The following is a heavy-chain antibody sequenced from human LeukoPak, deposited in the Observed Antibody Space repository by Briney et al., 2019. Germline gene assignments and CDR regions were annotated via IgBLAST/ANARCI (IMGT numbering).Heavy chain of an antibody. CDR1: GGSISSRY. V-gene: IGHV4-59*11. Sequence: SETLSLTCTVSGGSISSRYWRWVRQPPGKGLEGMGDIYYSGSTNYNPSLKSRVTISVDTSKNQFSLKLSSVTAADTAVYYCARGLSGSNPYNWFDPWGQGTLVTVSS. CDR3: ARGLSGSNPYNWFDP. J-gene: IGHJ5*02. D-gene: IGHD1-26*01. CDR2: IYYSGST.